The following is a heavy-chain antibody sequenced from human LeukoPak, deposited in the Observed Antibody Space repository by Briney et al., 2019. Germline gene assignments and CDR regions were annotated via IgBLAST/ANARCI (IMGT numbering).Heavy chain of an antibody. D-gene: IGHD6-13*01. J-gene: IGHJ4*02. Sequence: KPSETLSLTCSVSGGSISSGSYHWTWIRQPAGEGLEWIGRIYTSGSTNYNPSLKSRVTLSVDTSKNQFSLKLSSVTAADTAVYYCARDSRAKLSKYSFSWYFDSLGQGTLVTVSS. CDR1: GGSISSGSYH. V-gene: IGHV4-61*02. CDR2: IYTSGST. CDR3: ARDSRAKLSKYSFSWYFDS.